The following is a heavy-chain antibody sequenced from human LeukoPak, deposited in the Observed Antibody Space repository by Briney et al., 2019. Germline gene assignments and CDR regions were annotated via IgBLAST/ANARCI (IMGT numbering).Heavy chain of an antibody. CDR1: GFTFRNYW. V-gene: IGHV3-7*01. Sequence: PGGSLRLSCAASGFTFRNYWMSWVRQAPGKGLEWVANINQDASEKHYVDSVKGRFTISRDNAKNSLYLQMNRLRAEDTAVYYCARDPEEWLVPIDPWGQETLLTVSS. D-gene: IGHD6-19*01. CDR2: INQDASEK. CDR3: ARDPEEWLVPIDP. J-gene: IGHJ5*02.